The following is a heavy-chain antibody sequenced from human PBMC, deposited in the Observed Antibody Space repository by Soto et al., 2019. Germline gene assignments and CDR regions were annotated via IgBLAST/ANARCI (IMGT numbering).Heavy chain of an antibody. V-gene: IGHV1-2*02. CDR1: GYTFTAYS. J-gene: IGHJ4*02. D-gene: IGHD6-19*01. Sequence: ASVKVSCKASGYTFTAYSMHWVRQAPGQGLEWVGWFNPNSGDTIYAQKFQGRVTLTRDTSIGTAYMELYSLTSDDTAVYYCAREASAVISLDYWGQGTLVIVSS. CDR2: FNPNSGDT. CDR3: AREASAVISLDY.